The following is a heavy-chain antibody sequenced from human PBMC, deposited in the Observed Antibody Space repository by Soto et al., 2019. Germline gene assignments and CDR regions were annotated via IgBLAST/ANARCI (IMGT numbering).Heavy chain of an antibody. V-gene: IGHV3-23*01. Sequence: GGSLRLSCAASGFTFSSYNMNWVRQAPGKGLGWVASITANGGKTFYSDSVKGRLTFSRDNSKNTLYLQMNTLAAADTALYFCAKEWTPRRAFDYWGQGTLVTVSS. CDR3: AKEWTPRRAFDY. J-gene: IGHJ4*02. CDR1: GFTFSSYN. CDR2: ITANGGKT. D-gene: IGHD5-12*01.